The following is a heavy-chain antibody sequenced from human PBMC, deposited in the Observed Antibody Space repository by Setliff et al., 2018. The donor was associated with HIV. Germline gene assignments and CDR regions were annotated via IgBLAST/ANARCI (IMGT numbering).Heavy chain of an antibody. Sequence: ASVKVSCKASGYTFSTYGISWVRQAPGQGLEWMGWISAYNGNTNYAQNLQGRVTVTTDTSTSTAYMELRSLRSDDTAMYYCATDPGYSSTWYSESFQHWGQGTVVTVSS. CDR2: ISAYNGNT. CDR3: ATDPGYSSTWYSESFQH. J-gene: IGHJ1*01. V-gene: IGHV1-18*01. D-gene: IGHD6-13*01. CDR1: GYTFSTYG.